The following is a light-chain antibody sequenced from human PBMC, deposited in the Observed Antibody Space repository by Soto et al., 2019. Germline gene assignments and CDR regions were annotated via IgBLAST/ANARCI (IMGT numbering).Light chain of an antibody. CDR1: QGVSAY. CDR2: SAS. J-gene: IGKJ2*01. CDR3: QQSYRTPHT. Sequence: DIQMTQFPSSLSASVGDRISITCRASQGVSAYLLWYQQRQGRAPRLLIYSASSLVSGVPSRFSGSGSGTNFTLTIKRLQPEDCATYYCQQSYRTPHTFGQGTKLETK. V-gene: IGKV1-39*01.